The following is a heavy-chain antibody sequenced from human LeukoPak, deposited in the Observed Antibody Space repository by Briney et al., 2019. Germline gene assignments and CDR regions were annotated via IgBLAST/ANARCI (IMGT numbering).Heavy chain of an antibody. V-gene: IGHV4-30-2*01. CDR2: IYHTGNT. CDR1: GGSITSGGYS. Sequence: MSSQTLSLTCTVSGGSITSGGYSWNWIRQPPGKGLEWIGYIYHTGNTYYNPSLKSRVTISVDRSKNQFSLKLTSVTAADTAVYYCARWVLPYYFDYWGQGTLVTVSS. CDR3: ARWVLPYYFDY. J-gene: IGHJ4*02.